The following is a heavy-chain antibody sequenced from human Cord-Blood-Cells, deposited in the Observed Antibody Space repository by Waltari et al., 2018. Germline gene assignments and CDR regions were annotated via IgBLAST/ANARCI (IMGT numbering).Heavy chain of an antibody. Sequence: QVQLQESGPGRVKPSETLSLTCTVPGGSISSHYWSWIRQPPGKGLEWIGYIYYSGSTNYNPSLKSRVTISVDTSKNQFSLKLSSVTAADTAVYYCARSIAAAGTGWFDPWGQGTLVTVSS. CDR2: IYYSGST. D-gene: IGHD6-13*01. J-gene: IGHJ5*02. CDR3: ARSIAAAGTGWFDP. V-gene: IGHV4-59*11. CDR1: GGSISSHY.